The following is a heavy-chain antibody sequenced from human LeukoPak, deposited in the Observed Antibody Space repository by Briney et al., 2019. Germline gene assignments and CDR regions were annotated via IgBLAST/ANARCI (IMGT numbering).Heavy chain of an antibody. D-gene: IGHD2-21*02. CDR2: ISWNSGTI. CDR1: GFTFDDYP. V-gene: IGHV3-9*01. J-gene: IGHJ4*02. CDR3: AKDISWGVVTTIFDY. Sequence: GGSLRLSCVTSGFTFDDYPMHWVRQAPGKGLEWVSSISWNSGTIGYADSVKGRFTISRDNAKNSLYLQMNSLRPEDTAFYYCAKDISWGVVTTIFDYWGPGTLVTVSS.